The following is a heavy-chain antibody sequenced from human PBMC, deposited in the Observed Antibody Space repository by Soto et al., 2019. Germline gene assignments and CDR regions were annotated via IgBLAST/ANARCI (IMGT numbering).Heavy chain of an antibody. Sequence: VQLVESGGGVVQPGRSLRLSCAGSAFTFNAYTMHWVRQPPGKGLEWVAVISYDGNSERYTDPVKGRFTVSRDNSKSTLYLQLNSLRSEDTAVYYCARDGYSGRSDGFDVWGQGTMVTVSS. D-gene: IGHD5-12*01. V-gene: IGHV3-30-3*01. J-gene: IGHJ3*01. CDR1: AFTFNAYT. CDR2: ISYDGNSE. CDR3: ARDGYSGRSDGFDV.